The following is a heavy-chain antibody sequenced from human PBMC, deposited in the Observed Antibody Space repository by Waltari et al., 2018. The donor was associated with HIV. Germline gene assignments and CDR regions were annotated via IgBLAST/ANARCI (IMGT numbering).Heavy chain of an antibody. CDR2: IYTSGST. CDR1: GASISSGSYY. J-gene: IGHJ4*02. D-gene: IGHD1-26*01. Sequence: QVQLQASGPGLVKPSQTLSLTCTVSGASISSGSYYWSWIRQPAGKGLEWIGRIYTSGSTNYNPSLKSRVTISVDTSKNQFSLKLSSVTAADTAVYYCARAGVGATEYWGQGTLVTVSS. V-gene: IGHV4-61*02. CDR3: ARAGVGATEY.